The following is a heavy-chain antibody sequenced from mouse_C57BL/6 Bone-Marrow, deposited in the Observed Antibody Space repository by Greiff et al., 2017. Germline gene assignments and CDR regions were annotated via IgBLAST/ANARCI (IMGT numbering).Heavy chain of an antibody. CDR1: GFTFSSYT. CDR2: ISGGGGIT. CDR3: ARNYVVFGGY. Sequence: EVQGVEPGGGLVKPGGSLKLSCAASGFTFSSYTMSWVRQTPEKRLEWIATISGGGGITNYPDKVKGRFTISIDNSKNTVYLQMSSLRSEDTAVYYCARNYVVFGGYWGQGTTLTVSS. J-gene: IGHJ2*01. D-gene: IGHD2-4*01. V-gene: IGHV5-9*04.